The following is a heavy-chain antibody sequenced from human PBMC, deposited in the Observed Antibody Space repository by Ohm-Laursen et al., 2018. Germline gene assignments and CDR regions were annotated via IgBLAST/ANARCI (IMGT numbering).Heavy chain of an antibody. D-gene: IGHD7-27*01. J-gene: IGHJ4*02. Sequence: SLRLSCAASGFTLSNHWMHWVRQVPGKGLVWVSYINIDGSHSTYADSVKGRFTISRNNAKNTVILQMDSLRGEDTAVYYCARGGDGAVDYWGRGTLVTVSS. CDR1: GFTLSNHW. CDR3: ARGGDGAVDY. V-gene: IGHV3-74*01. CDR2: INIDGSHS.